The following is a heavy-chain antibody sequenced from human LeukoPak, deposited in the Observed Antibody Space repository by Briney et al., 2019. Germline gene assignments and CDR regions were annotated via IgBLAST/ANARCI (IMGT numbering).Heavy chain of an antibody. CDR3: TGVYGGSSGYSDY. Sequence: GRSLRLSCAASGFTFDDYAMHWVRQAPGNGLEWVSGISWNSGSTSYADSVKGRFTISRDNAKNTLYLQMNSLRAEDTAVYYCTGVYGGSSGYSDYWGQGTLVTVSS. J-gene: IGHJ4*02. CDR2: ISWNSGST. CDR1: GFTFDDYA. V-gene: IGHV3-9*01. D-gene: IGHD4-17*01.